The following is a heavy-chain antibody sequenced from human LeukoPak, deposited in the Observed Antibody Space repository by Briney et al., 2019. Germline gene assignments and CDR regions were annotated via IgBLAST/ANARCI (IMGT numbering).Heavy chain of an antibody. CDR3: ASYRPSPSSVHFDY. CDR1: GFTFSDYY. CDR2: ISSSGSTI. Sequence: GGSLRLSCAASGFTFSDYYMSWIRQAPGKGLEWVSYISSSGSTIYYADSVKGRFTISRDNAKNSLYLQMNSLRAEDTAVYYCASYRPSPSSVHFDYWGQGTLVTVSS. D-gene: IGHD6-19*01. V-gene: IGHV3-11*01. J-gene: IGHJ4*02.